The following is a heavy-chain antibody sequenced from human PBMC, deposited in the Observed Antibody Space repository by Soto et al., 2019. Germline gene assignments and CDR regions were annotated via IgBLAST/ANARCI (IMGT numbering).Heavy chain of an antibody. V-gene: IGHV3-23*01. CDR3: AEDRQWDYGMDV. J-gene: IGHJ6*02. D-gene: IGHD2-8*01. CDR2: ISASGGST. Sequence: PGGSLRLSCAASGITFSSYAMSWVRQAPGKGLEWVSSISASGGSTYYADSVKGRFTISRDNSKNTLYLQMNRLRAEDTAVYHCAEDRQWDYGMDVWGQGTTVTVSS. CDR1: GITFSSYA.